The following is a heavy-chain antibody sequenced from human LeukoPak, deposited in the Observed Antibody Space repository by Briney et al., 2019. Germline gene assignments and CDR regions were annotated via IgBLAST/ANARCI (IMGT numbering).Heavy chain of an antibody. D-gene: IGHD5-18*01. J-gene: IGHJ4*02. V-gene: IGHV3-23*01. CDR3: AKGRIQLWAYYFDY. CDR1: GFTFSSYA. Sequence: GGSLRLSCAASGFTFSSYAMSWVRQAPGKGLEWVSAISGSGGSTYYADSVKGRFAISRDNSKNTLYLQMNSLRAEDTAVYYCAKGRIQLWAYYFDYWGQGTLVTVSS. CDR2: ISGSGGST.